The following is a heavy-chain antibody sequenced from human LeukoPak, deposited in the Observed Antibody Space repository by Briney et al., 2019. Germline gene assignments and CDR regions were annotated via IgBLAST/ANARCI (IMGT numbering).Heavy chain of an antibody. CDR1: GFTFSSYG. J-gene: IGHJ4*02. CDR2: IWYDGSNK. Sequence: GRSLRLSCAASGFTFSSYGMHWVRQAPGKGLEWVAVIWYDGSNKYYADSVKGRFTISRDNSKNTLYLQMNSLRAEDTAVYYCAREGRMDYYDSRGYFDYWGQGTLVTVSS. V-gene: IGHV3-33*01. CDR3: AREGRMDYYDSRGYFDY. D-gene: IGHD3-22*01.